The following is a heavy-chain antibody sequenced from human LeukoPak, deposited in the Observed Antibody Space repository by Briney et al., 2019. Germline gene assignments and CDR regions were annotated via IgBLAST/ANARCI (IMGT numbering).Heavy chain of an antibody. V-gene: IGHV4-30-4*01. D-gene: IGHD3-22*01. Sequence: SETQSLTCTVSGGSISSGDYYWSWIRQPPGKGLEWIGYMYYSGSTYYNPSLKSRVTISVDTSKNQFSLKLSSVTAADTAVYYCARPYYYDSRIDPWGQGTLVTVSS. J-gene: IGHJ5*02. CDR2: MYYSGST. CDR3: ARPYYYDSRIDP. CDR1: GGSISSGDYY.